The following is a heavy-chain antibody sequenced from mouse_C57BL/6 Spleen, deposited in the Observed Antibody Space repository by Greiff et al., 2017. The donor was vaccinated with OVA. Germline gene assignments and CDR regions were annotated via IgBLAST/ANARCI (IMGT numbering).Heavy chain of an antibody. Sequence: EVQLQESGGGLVKPGGSLKLSCAASGFTFSSYAMSWVRQTPEKRLEWVATISDGGSYTYYPDNVKGRFTISRDNAKNNRYLQMSHLKSEDTAMYYYSREGITTVGGGYLDYWGQGTTLTVSS. CDR2: ISDGGSYT. D-gene: IGHD1-1*01. J-gene: IGHJ2*01. CDR3: SREGITTVGGGYLDY. V-gene: IGHV5-4*01. CDR1: GFTFSSYA.